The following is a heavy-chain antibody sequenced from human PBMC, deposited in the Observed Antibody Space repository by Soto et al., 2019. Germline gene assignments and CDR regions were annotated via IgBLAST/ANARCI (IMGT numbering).Heavy chain of an antibody. CDR2: ITPIGST. V-gene: IGHV4-34*01. CDR3: ARGGITLAWNYYYYGMDV. D-gene: IGHD3-10*01. CDR1: GGSLSGHY. Sequence: QVQVQQWGAGLLKPSETLSLACGVSGGSLSGHYWSWIRQPPGKGLEWIGEITPIGSTTYNPSLKSRLSISLDMSKNQFSLNLPSVSAADTAVYYCARGGITLAWNYYYYGMDVWGQGTTVTVSS. J-gene: IGHJ6*02.